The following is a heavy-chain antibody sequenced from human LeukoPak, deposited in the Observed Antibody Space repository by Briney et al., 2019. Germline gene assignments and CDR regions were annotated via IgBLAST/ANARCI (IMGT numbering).Heavy chain of an antibody. V-gene: IGHV3-30*18. CDR2: ISHDGSNI. CDR1: GFTFYNYG. D-gene: IGHD2-21*01. Sequence: GGALRLSCAASGFTFYNYGMHSVRPAPGKGVEWVAVISHDGSNIHYGDSVKGRFTISRDNSKNTLYLQMNSLRVEDTAVYYCAKDPYRVVVATGNYLAPWGQGTLVTVSA. J-gene: IGHJ5*02. CDR3: AKDPYRVVVATGNYLAP.